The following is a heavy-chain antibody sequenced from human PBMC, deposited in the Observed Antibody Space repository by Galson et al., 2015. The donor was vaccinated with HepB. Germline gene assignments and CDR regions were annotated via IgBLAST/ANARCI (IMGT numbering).Heavy chain of an antibody. D-gene: IGHD1-26*01. CDR2: ISGAHSYI. V-gene: IGHV3-21*01. Sequence: SLRLSCAASGFAFSDFTMNWVRQAPGRGLEWISSISGAHSYIYYADSVTGRFTVSRANGESSLHLQMNSLRAEDTTVYFCARDGLRGGSYSTYLDHWGQGTLVAVSS. CDR1: GFAFSDFT. CDR3: ARDGLRGGSYSTYLDH. J-gene: IGHJ4*02.